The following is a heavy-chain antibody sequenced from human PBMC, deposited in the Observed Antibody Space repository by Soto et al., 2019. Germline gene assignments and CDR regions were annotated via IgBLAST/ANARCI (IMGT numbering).Heavy chain of an antibody. D-gene: IGHD3-22*01. Sequence: PRLSCAASGFTFSSYEMNWVRQAPGKGLEWVSYISSSGSTIYYADSVKGRFTISRDNAKNSLYLQMNSLRAEDTAVYYCASNYRPSSGYDYWGQGTLVTVSS. V-gene: IGHV3-48*03. CDR1: GFTFSSYE. CDR3: ASNYRPSSGYDY. J-gene: IGHJ4*02. CDR2: ISSSGSTI.